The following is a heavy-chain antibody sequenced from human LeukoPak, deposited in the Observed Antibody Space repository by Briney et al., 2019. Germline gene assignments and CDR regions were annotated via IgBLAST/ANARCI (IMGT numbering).Heavy chain of an antibody. V-gene: IGHV4-61*01. CDR2: VYYIGTT. J-gene: IGHJ5*02. CDR1: GDSVSNPYSY. Sequence: SETLSLTCTVSGDSVSNPYSYWSWIRQPPGKGLEWIGNVYYIGTTSYNSSLKSRVTISVDTSRNQFSLEVTSMTAADTAVYYCARNTSSSPWFDPWGQGSLVTVSS. D-gene: IGHD6-6*01. CDR3: ARNTSSSPWFDP.